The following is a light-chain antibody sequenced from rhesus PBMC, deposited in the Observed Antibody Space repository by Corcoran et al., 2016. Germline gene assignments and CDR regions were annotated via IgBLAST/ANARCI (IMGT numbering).Light chain of an antibody. CDR1: QGISSW. J-gene: IGKJ2*01. CDR3: QQYTSAPYS. V-gene: IGKV1-21*01. CDR2: KAS. Sequence: DIQMTQSPSSLSASVGDRVTITCRASQGISSWLARYQQKPGKALKLLMYKASSLQSGGPSRVSGSGSGTNFTLTINSLQPDDFATYYCQQYTSAPYSFGQGTKVEIK.